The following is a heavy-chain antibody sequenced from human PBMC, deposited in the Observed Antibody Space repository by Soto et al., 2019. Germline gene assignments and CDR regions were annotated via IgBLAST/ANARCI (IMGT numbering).Heavy chain of an antibody. D-gene: IGHD2-21*01. CDR3: ESARHIGP. Sequence: GGSLRLSCAASGFTFGNYWMSWVRQAPGKGPEWVANIKQDGSERNYVDSVKGRFTISRDNAENSLYLQMRSLRVEDTFVYYCESARHIGPWCQAILVTVS. V-gene: IGHV3-7*01. CDR2: IKQDGSER. J-gene: IGHJ5*02. CDR1: GFTFGNYW.